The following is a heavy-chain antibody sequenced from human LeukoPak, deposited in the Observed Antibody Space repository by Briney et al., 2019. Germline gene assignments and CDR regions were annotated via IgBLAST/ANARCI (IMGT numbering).Heavy chain of an antibody. Sequence: SETLSLTCTVSGGSISSSSYYWGWLRQPPGKGLERIGRIYYSGTTYYNPSLKSRVTISVDTSQNQFSLKLSSVTAADTAVYYWARSSCSGGSCYSGAWSFDLWGRGTLVTVSS. D-gene: IGHD2-15*01. J-gene: IGHJ2*01. CDR3: ARSSCSGGSCYSGAWSFDL. V-gene: IGHV4-39*01. CDR1: GGSISSSSYY. CDR2: IYYSGTT.